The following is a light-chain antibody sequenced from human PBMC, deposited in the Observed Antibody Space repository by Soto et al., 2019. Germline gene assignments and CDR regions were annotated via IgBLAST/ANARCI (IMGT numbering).Light chain of an antibody. V-gene: IGKV3-20*01. J-gene: IGKJ2*01. CDR3: QQYGRSPPFA. CDR1: QSVSSNY. Sequence: EIVLTQSPGTLSLSPGERATLPCRASQSVSSNYIAWYQQNPGQAPRLLIYGASTRATGIPDRFSGSGSGTDFTLTISRLEPEDFAVYFCQQYGRSPPFAFGQGTKVEIK. CDR2: GAS.